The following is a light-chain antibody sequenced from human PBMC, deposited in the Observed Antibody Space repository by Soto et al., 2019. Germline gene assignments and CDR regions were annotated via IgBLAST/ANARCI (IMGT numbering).Light chain of an antibody. CDR3: SSYTRSSTPPVV. CDR1: SSDVGGYNY. CDR2: DVS. V-gene: IGLV2-14*01. J-gene: IGLJ2*01. Sequence: QSALTQPASVSGSPGQSITISCTGTSSDVGGYNYVSWYQQHPGKAPKLMIYDVSNRRSGVSNRFSGSKSGNTASLTISGLQAEDEADYYCSSYTRSSTPPVVFGGGTKLTVL.